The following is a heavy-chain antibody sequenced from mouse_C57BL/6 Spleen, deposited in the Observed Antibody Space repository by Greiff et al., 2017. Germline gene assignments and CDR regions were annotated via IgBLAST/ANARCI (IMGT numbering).Heavy chain of an antibody. J-gene: IGHJ2*01. Sequence: VQLQQSGAELVRPGASVTLSCKASGYTFTDYEMHWVKPTPVHGLEWIGAIDPETGGTAYNQKFKGKAILTADKSSSTAYMELRSLTSEDSAVYYCTRSHKFITTLVEVYDYWGQGTTRTVAS. D-gene: IGHD1-1*01. CDR2: IDPETGGT. CDR1: GYTFTDYE. V-gene: IGHV1-15*01. CDR3: TRSHKFITTLVEVYDY.